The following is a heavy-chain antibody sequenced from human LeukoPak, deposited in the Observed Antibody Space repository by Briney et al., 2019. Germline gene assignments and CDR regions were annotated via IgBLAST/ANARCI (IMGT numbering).Heavy chain of an antibody. V-gene: IGHV3-9*01. CDR2: ISWNSGSI. Sequence: AGGSLRLSCAASGFTFDVYAMHCVRQAPGKGLEYVSGISWNSGSIGYADSVKGRFTISRDNAKKSLYLLMNSLRAEDTALYYCAKLVSGSSGYYYDDYWGQGTLVTVSS. CDR1: GFTFDVYA. D-gene: IGHD3-22*01. J-gene: IGHJ4*02. CDR3: AKLVSGSSGYYYDDY.